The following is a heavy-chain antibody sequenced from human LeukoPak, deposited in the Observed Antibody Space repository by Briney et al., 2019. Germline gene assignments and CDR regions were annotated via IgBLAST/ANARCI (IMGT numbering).Heavy chain of an antibody. CDR2: IYYSGST. J-gene: IGHJ4*02. V-gene: IGHV4-59*08. Sequence: SETLSLTCTVSGGSISSYYWSWIRQPPGKGLEWIGYIYYSGSTNYNPSLKSRVTISVDTSKNQFSLKLSSVTAADTAVYYCASTYCGGDCYPPSPLDYWGQGTLVTVSS. CDR1: GGSISSYY. CDR3: ASTYCGGDCYPPSPLDY. D-gene: IGHD2-21*02.